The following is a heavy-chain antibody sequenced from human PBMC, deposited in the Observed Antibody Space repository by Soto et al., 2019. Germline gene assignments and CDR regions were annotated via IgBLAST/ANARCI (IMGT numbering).Heavy chain of an antibody. CDR1: GGSISNYY. V-gene: IGHV4-59*01. J-gene: IGHJ4*02. CDR2: IYYSGST. Sequence: SETLSLTCTVSGGSISNYYWSWIRQPPGKGLEWIRYIYYSGSTNYNPALESRVTISVDTSKNQFSLRLSSVTAADTAVYYCARGGKWLPLDYWGQGTLVTVSS. D-gene: IGHD6-19*01. CDR3: ARGGKWLPLDY.